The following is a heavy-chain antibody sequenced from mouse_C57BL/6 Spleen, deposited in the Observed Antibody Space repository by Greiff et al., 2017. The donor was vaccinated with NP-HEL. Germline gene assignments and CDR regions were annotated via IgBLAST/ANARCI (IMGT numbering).Heavy chain of an antibody. D-gene: IGHD2-3*01. CDR3: ARDGYYVYAMDY. CDR1: GYTFTSYW. J-gene: IGHJ4*01. Sequence: VQLQQPGAELVKPGASVKLSCKASGYTFTSYWMHWVKQRPGQGLEWIGMIHPNSGSTNYNEKFKSKATLTVDKSSSTAYMQLSSLTSEDSAVYYCARDGYYVYAMDYWGQGTSVTVSS. CDR2: IHPNSGST. V-gene: IGHV1-64*01.